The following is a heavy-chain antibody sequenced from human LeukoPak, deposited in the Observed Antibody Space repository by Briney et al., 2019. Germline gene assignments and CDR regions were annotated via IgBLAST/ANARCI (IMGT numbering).Heavy chain of an antibody. V-gene: IGHV4-38-2*02. CDR2: TYHSGTS. CDR1: GYSISNGYY. CDR3: ARVVAGTIDY. Sequence: SETLSLTCTVSGYSISNGYYWGWIRRPPGKGLEWIGTTYHSGTSYYNPSLKSRVTISVDTSKNQFSLKLSSVTAADTAVYYCARVVAGTIDYWGQGTLVTVSS. J-gene: IGHJ4*02. D-gene: IGHD6-19*01.